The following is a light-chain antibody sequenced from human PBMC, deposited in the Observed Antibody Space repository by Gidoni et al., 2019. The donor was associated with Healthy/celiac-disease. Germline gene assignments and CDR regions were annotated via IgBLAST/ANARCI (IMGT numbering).Light chain of an antibody. CDR2: GKN. V-gene: IGLV3-19*01. CDR1: SLRSYY. Sequence: SSELTQDPAVSGAFGQTVRITFQGDSLRSYYASWYQQKPGQAPVLVIYGKNNRPSGIPDRFSGSSSGNTASLTITGAQAEDEADYYCNSRDSSGNHLVFGGGTKLTVL. CDR3: NSRDSSGNHLV. J-gene: IGLJ3*02.